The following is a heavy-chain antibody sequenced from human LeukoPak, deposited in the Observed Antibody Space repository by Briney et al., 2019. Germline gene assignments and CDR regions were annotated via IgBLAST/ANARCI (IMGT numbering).Heavy chain of an antibody. D-gene: IGHD3-22*01. Sequence: SETLSVTCTVSGDSVSSTNYYWGWIRQPPGRGLEWIASIRYSESAYYSPSLKSRATISVDTSKNQFSLRLRSLTATDTAVYYCATQDSSHYWGQGTLVTVSS. CDR2: IRYSESA. V-gene: IGHV4-39*01. CDR3: ATQDSSHY. CDR1: GDSVSSTNYY. J-gene: IGHJ4*02.